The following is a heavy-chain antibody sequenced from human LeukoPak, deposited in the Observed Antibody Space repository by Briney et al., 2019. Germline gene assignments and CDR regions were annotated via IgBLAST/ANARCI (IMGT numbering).Heavy chain of an antibody. J-gene: IGHJ4*02. V-gene: IGHV4-30-4*02. Sequence: SETLSLTCTVSGGSISSSDYYWSWIRQPPGKGLEWIGYIYYSGSTYYNPSLKSRVTISVDTSKNQFSLKLSSVTAADTAVYYCARRTGDSEAFDYWGQGTLVTVSS. CDR2: IYYSGST. CDR1: GGSISSSDYY. D-gene: IGHD7-27*01. CDR3: ARRTGDSEAFDY.